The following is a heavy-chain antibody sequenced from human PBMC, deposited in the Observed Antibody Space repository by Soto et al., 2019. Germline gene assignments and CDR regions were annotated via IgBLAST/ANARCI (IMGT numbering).Heavy chain of an antibody. J-gene: IGHJ4*02. CDR3: ARGSSLWFGDRYYFDY. CDR2: INHSGST. Sequence: KTSETLSLTCAVYGGSFSGYYWSWIRQPPGKGLEWIGEINHSGSTNYNPSLKSRVTISVDTSKNQFSLKLSSVTAADTAVYYCARGSSLWFGDRYYFDYWGQGTLVTVSS. V-gene: IGHV4-34*01. CDR1: GGSFSGYY. D-gene: IGHD3-10*01.